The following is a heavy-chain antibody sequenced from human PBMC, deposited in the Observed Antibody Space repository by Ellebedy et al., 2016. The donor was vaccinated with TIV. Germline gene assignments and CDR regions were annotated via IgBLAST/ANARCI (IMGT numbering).Heavy chain of an antibody. J-gene: IGHJ4*02. CDR3: ARGWHYGDSYRAFDY. V-gene: IGHV1-18*01. Sequence: AASVKVSCKASGYTFTSYGISWVRQAPGQGLEWMGWISDYNGNTNYAQKLQGRVTMTTDTSTSTAYMELRSLRSDDTAVYYCARGWHYGDSYRAFDYWGQGTLVTVSS. CDR1: GYTFTSYG. D-gene: IGHD4-17*01. CDR2: ISDYNGNT.